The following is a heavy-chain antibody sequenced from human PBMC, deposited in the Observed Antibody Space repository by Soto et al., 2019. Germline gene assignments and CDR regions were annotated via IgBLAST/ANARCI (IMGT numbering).Heavy chain of an antibody. V-gene: IGHV1-8*01. J-gene: IGHJ5*02. D-gene: IGHD6-6*01. Sequence: QVQLVQSGAEVKKPEASVRVSCKASGYTFTTYDINWVRQATGQGLEWMGWMSPNSGNTGFAQKFQGRITMTTNTTITTAYMELSSLRSDDSAEYYCARGGYSSSWEFDLWGQGTLVTVSP. CDR3: ARGGYSSSWEFDL. CDR1: GYTFTTYD. CDR2: MSPNSGNT.